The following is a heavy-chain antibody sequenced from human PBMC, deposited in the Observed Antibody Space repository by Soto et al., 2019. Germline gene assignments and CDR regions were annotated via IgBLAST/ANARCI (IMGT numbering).Heavy chain of an antibody. Sequence: GASVKVSCKASGYPFTSYAMHWVRQAPGQRLEWMGWINAGNGNTKYSQKFQGRVTITRDTSASTAYMELSSLRSEDTAVYYCARGSYYRNYYYYGMDVWGQGTTVTVSS. J-gene: IGHJ6*02. D-gene: IGHD3-10*01. CDR3: ARGSYYRNYYYYGMDV. V-gene: IGHV1-3*01. CDR1: GYPFTSYA. CDR2: INAGNGNT.